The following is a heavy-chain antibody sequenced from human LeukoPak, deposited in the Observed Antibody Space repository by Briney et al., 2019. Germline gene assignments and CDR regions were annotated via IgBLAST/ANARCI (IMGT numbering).Heavy chain of an antibody. Sequence: GGSLRPSCAASGFTFSNYGMSWVRQAPGKGLEWVSAISYSSGSIYFADSVKGRLTISRDNSKNTLYLQMSSLRAEDTAVYYCAKGRVPPFDYWGQGTLVTVSS. V-gene: IGHV3-23*01. D-gene: IGHD2-2*01. CDR3: AKGRVPPFDY. CDR2: ISYSSGSI. J-gene: IGHJ4*02. CDR1: GFTFSNYG.